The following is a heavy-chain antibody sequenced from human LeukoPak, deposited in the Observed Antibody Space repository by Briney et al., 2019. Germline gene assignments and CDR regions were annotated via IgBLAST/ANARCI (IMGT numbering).Heavy chain of an antibody. CDR2: ISYDGSNK. CDR3: ARTEDYYGSGSQGYYFDY. V-gene: IGHV3-30-3*01. D-gene: IGHD3-10*01. Sequence: GGSLRLSCAASGFTFSSHAMHWVRQAPGKGLEWVAVISYDGSNKYYADSVKGRFTNSRDNSKNTLYLQMNSLRAEDTAVYYCARTEDYYGSGSQGYYFDYWGQGTLVTVSS. J-gene: IGHJ4*02. CDR1: GFTFSSHA.